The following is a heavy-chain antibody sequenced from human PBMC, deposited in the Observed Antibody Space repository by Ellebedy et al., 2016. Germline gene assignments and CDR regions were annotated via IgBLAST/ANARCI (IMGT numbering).Heavy chain of an antibody. V-gene: IGHV3-23*01. CDR1: GFAFSNFF. CDR3: RPGHYSGS. CDR2: ISGGGDIT. J-gene: IGHJ4*02. Sequence: GESLKISXVASGFAFSNFFMTWVRQAPGGGLEWVSTISGGGDITVSADSVKGRFTISRDNSRNTLYLQMNSLRTEDTAVYYCRPGHYSGSWGQGTLVTVSS.